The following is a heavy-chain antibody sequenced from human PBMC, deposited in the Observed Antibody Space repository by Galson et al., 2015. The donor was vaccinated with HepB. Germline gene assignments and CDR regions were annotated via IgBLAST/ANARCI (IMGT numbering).Heavy chain of an antibody. CDR2: ISYDGSNK. V-gene: IGHV3-30*18. J-gene: IGHJ4*02. Sequence: SLRLSCAASGFTFSSYGMHWVRQAPGKGLEWVAVISYDGSNKYYADSVKGRFTISRDNSKNTLHLQMNSLRAEDTAVYYCAKDVSYGSGSYYLPFVWGQGTLVTVSA. CDR3: AKDVSYGSGSYYLPFV. D-gene: IGHD3-10*01. CDR1: GFTFSSYG.